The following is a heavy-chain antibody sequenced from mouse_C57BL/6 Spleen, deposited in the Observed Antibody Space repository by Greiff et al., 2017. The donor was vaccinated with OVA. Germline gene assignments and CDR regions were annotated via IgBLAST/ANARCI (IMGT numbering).Heavy chain of an antibody. CDR1: GYTFTSYW. Sequence: QVQLQQPGAELVKPGASVKMSCKASGYTFTSYWITWVKQRPGQGLEWIGDIYPGSGSTNYNEKFKSKATLTVDTSSSTAYIQLSSLTSEDSAVYYCARSDYYGSSEGYAMDYWGQGTSVTVSS. V-gene: IGHV1-55*01. D-gene: IGHD1-1*01. CDR2: IYPGSGST. J-gene: IGHJ4*01. CDR3: ARSDYYGSSEGYAMDY.